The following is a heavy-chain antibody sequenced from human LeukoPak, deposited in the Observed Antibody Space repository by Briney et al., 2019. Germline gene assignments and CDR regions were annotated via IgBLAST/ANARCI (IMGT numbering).Heavy chain of an antibody. Sequence: SETLSLTCTVSGGSISSSSYYWGWIRQPPGKGLEWIGSIYYSGSTYYNPSLKSRVTISVDTSKNQFSLKLSSVTAADTAVYYCASFLHPRTVTTFFQRRKNWFDPWGQGTLVTVSS. CDR3: ASFLHPRTVTTFFQRRKNWFDP. D-gene: IGHD4-11*01. V-gene: IGHV4-39*01. CDR2: IYYSGST. J-gene: IGHJ5*02. CDR1: GGSISSSSYY.